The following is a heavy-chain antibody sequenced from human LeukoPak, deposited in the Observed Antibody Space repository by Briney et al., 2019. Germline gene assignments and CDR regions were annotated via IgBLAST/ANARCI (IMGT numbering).Heavy chain of an antibody. V-gene: IGHV5-51*01. Sequence: GESLKISCKGSGYSFTSYWIGWVRQMPGKGLEWMGIIYPGDSDTRYSPSFQGQVTISADKSISTAYLQWSSLKASDTATYYCASRRAELYYDILTGYYLGGFDPCGQGTLVTVSS. CDR3: ASRRAELYYDILTGYYLGGFDP. CDR2: IYPGDSDT. D-gene: IGHD3-9*01. J-gene: IGHJ5*02. CDR1: GYSFTSYW.